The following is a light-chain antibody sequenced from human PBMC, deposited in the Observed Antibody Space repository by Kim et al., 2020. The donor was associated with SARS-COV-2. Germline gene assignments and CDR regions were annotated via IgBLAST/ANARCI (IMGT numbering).Light chain of an antibody. CDR2: QDS. Sequence: VSPGQPASITCSGDKLGYKYACWYQQKPGQSPVLVIYQDSKRPSVIPERFSGSNSGNTATLTISGTQAMDEADYYCQAWDSSTAWVFGGGTQLTVL. J-gene: IGLJ3*02. CDR3: QAWDSSTAWV. V-gene: IGLV3-1*01. CDR1: KLGYKY.